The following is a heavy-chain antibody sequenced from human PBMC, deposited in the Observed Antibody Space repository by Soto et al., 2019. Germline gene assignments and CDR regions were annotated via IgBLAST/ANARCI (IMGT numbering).Heavy chain of an antibody. D-gene: IGHD3-3*01. CDR3: ARDDFWSGYYKNRFDY. CDR1: GYTFTSYG. J-gene: IGHJ4*02. V-gene: IGHV1-18*01. CDR2: ISAYNGNT. Sequence: GASVKVSCKASGYTFTSYGISWVRQAPGQGLEWMGWISAYNGNTNYAQKLQGRVTMTTDTSTSTAYMELRSLRSDDTAVYYCARDDFWSGYYKNRFDYWGQGTLVTVSS.